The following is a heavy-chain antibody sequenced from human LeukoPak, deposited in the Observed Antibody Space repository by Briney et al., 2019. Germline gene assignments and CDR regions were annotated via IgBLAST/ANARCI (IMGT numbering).Heavy chain of an antibody. CDR2: VNTGNGNT. J-gene: IGHJ5*02. V-gene: IGHV1-3*04. Sequence: ASVKVSCKASGYTFTSYAIHWVRQAPGQRLEWMGWVNTGNGNTIYSPKFQGRVTLISDTSASTAYVVLTSLRSEDTAIYFCAKAGYSSPRGWFDPWGQGTLVTVSS. D-gene: IGHD6-13*01. CDR3: AKAGYSSPRGWFDP. CDR1: GYTFTSYA.